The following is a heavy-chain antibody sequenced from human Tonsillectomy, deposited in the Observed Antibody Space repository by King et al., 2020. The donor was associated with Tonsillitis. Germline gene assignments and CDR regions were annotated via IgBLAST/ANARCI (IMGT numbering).Heavy chain of an antibody. CDR1: GLTFSSYG. CDR3: ARESEGLDGCCSRTSCYDGVFDI. Sequence: GQLVQSGGGVVQPGGSLRLSCAASGLTFSSYGMHWVRQTPGKGLEWVAFIRYDGSSECYVDSVKGRFTISRDNSKNTLYLQMSSLRAEDTAVYYCARESEGLDGCCSRTSCYDGVFDIWGQGTMVTVSS. V-gene: IGHV3-30*02. J-gene: IGHJ3*02. CDR2: IRYDGSSE. D-gene: IGHD2-2*01.